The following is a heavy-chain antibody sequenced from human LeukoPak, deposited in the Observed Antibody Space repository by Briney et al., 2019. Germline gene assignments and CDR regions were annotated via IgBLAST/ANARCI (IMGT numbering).Heavy chain of an antibody. CDR1: GFTFSSYA. CDR2: ISSSGSTI. V-gene: IGHV3-48*03. CDR3: ARAPTYSSSWLFDY. Sequence: GGSLRLSCAASGFTFSSYAMNWVRQAPGKGLEWVSYISSSGSTIYYADSVKGRFTISRDNAKNSLYLQMNSLRAEDTAVYYCARAPTYSSSWLFDYWGQGTLVTVSS. J-gene: IGHJ4*02. D-gene: IGHD6-13*01.